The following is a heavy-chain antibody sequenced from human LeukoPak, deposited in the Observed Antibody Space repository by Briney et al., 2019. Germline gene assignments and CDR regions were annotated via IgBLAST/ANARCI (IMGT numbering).Heavy chain of an antibody. D-gene: IGHD3-22*01. J-gene: IGHJ4*02. CDR2: IRSEANSYAT. CDR3: TSTYYYDSSGYTPAR. V-gene: IGHV3-73*01. Sequence: GGSLRLSCAASGFTFSGSAIHWVRQASGKGLEWVGRIRSEANSYATAYVASVKGKFTISGDDSKNTAYLQMNSLKTEDTAVYYCTSTYYYDSSGYTPARWGQGTLVTVSS. CDR1: GFTFSGSA.